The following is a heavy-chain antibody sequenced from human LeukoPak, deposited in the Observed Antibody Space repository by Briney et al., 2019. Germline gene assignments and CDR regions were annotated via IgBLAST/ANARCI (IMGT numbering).Heavy chain of an antibody. J-gene: IGHJ5*02. D-gene: IGHD6-13*01. Sequence: SETLSLTCTVSGGSISSSSYYGGWIRQPPGKGLEWIGYIYYSGRTNYNPSLKSRISISLDTSKNQVSLNLTSVTAADTAVYYCASLPAAGSGHWFDPWGQGTLVTVSS. CDR2: IYYSGRT. CDR3: ASLPAAGSGHWFDP. CDR1: GGSISSSSYY. V-gene: IGHV4-61*05.